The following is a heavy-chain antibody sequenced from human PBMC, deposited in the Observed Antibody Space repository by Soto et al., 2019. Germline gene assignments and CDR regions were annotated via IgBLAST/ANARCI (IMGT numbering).Heavy chain of an antibody. V-gene: IGHV1-69*02. CDR2: IIPILGIA. CDR3: ARLQTTVTKPAPGMAGAFDI. J-gene: IGHJ3*02. CDR1: GGTFSSYT. Sequence: GASVKVSCKASGGTFSSYTISWVRQAPGQGLEWMGRIIPILGIANYAQKFQGRVTITADKSTSTAYMELSSLRSKDTAVYYCARLQTTVTKPAPGMAGAFDIWGQGTMVTVSS. D-gene: IGHD4-4*01.